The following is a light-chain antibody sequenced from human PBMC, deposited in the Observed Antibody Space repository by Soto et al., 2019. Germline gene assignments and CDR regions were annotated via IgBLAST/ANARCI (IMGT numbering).Light chain of an antibody. CDR3: QQYDRFPYT. Sequence: DIQMTQSPSTLSASVGDTVTITCRASQSISNWLAWYQQKPGQAPKLLIHKASTLESGVPSRFSGSGSGTEFTLTLSSLQPDDFATFYCQQYDRFPYTFGQGTKLEIK. CDR1: QSISNW. CDR2: KAS. J-gene: IGKJ2*01. V-gene: IGKV1-5*03.